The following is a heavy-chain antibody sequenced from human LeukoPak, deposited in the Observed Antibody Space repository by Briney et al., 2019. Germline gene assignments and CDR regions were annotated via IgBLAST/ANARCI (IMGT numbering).Heavy chain of an antibody. CDR3: ARRSIWFGELFYFDY. CDR2: IYPGDSDT. V-gene: IGHV5-51*01. J-gene: IGHJ4*02. D-gene: IGHD3-10*01. Sequence: GESLKISCKGSGYSFTSYWIGWVRQMPGKGLEWMGIIYPGDSDTRYSPSFQGQVTISADKSISTAYLQWSSLKASDTAMYYCARRSIWFGELFYFDYWGQVTLITVSS. CDR1: GYSFTSYW.